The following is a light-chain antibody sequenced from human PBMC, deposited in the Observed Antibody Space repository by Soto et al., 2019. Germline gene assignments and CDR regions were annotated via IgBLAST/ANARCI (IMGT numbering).Light chain of an antibody. CDR1: QSVSSN. CDR3: HQYNNLWT. CDR2: GAS. V-gene: IGKV3-15*01. J-gene: IGKJ1*01. Sequence: EIVLTQSPATLSLSPGERATLSCRASQSVSSNLAWYQQKPGQAPSLLIYGASTRATGIPDRFSGSGSGTEFTLTISSLQSEDFAVYYCHQYNNLWTFGQGTKVDIK.